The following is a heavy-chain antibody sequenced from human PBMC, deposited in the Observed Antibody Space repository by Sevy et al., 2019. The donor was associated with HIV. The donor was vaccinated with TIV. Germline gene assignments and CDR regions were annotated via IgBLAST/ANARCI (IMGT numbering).Heavy chain of an antibody. J-gene: IGHJ5*02. CDR1: GGSISSYY. Sequence: SETLALTCTVSGGSISSYYWSWIRQPPGKGLEWIGYIYYSGSTNYNPSLKSRVTISVDTSKNQFSLKLSSVTAADTAVNYCAQAVSGWLNLFDPWGQGTLVTVSS. V-gene: IGHV4-59*13. D-gene: IGHD6-19*01. CDR2: IYYSGST. CDR3: AQAVSGWLNLFDP.